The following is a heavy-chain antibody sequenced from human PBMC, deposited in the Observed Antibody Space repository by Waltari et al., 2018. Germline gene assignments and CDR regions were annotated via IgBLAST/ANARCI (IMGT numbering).Heavy chain of an antibody. CDR3: AKDQYYNFWSPGSYFDY. CDR2: ISYDGNNE. D-gene: IGHD3-3*01. V-gene: IGHV3-30*18. Sequence: QVQLVESGGGVVQPGRSLRPSCAASGLSFSSYGMHWVRQAPGKTLEWVAVISYDGNNEYYADSVKGRFTISRDNSKNTLDLQMNSLRAEDTTVYYCAKDQYYNFWSPGSYFDYWGQGILVTVSS. J-gene: IGHJ4*02. CDR1: GLSFSSYG.